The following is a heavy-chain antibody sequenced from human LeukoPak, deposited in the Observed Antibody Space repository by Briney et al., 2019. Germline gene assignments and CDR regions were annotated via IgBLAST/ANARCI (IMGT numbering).Heavy chain of an antibody. CDR3: ARALHGDAFDI. CDR2: ISSYDST. Sequence: GGSLRLSCAASGFTVSSNYMSWVRQAPGKGLEWLSLISSYDSTYYADSVKGRFTISRDNSKNTVSLQMNSLRAEDSAVYYCARALHGDAFDIWGQGTMVTVSS. CDR1: GFTVSSNY. V-gene: IGHV3-53*01. J-gene: IGHJ3*02.